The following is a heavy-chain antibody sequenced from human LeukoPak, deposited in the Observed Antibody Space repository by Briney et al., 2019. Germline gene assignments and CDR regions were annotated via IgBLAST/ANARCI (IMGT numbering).Heavy chain of an antibody. J-gene: IGHJ5*02. V-gene: IGHV3-74*01. CDR2: INSDGINT. Sequence: QTGGSLRLSCAASGFTFSSHWMHWVRQAPGKGLVWVSRINSDGINTSYADSVKGRFTISRDNAKNTLNLQMNSLRAEDTAVYYCARDLGQYYDTSDNWFDPWGQGTLVTVSS. D-gene: IGHD3-22*01. CDR1: GFTFSSHW. CDR3: ARDLGQYYDTSDNWFDP.